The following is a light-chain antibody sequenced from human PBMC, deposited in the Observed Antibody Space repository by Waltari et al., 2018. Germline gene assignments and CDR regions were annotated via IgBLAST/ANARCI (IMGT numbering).Light chain of an antibody. CDR1: QSIISY. V-gene: IGKV1-39*01. CDR3: QQYYSTPPYT. J-gene: IGKJ2*01. Sequence: DIQMTQSPSSLSASVGDRVTITCRASQSIISYLNWYQQKPGKAPKLLIYSTSTLQSGVPPRFSGSGSGTDFTLTISSLQPEDFATYYCQQYYSTPPYTFGQGTKLEIK. CDR2: STS.